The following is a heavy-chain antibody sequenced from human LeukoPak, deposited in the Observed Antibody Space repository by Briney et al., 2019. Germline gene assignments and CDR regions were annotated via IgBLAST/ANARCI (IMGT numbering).Heavy chain of an antibody. CDR1: GGSFSGYY. J-gene: IGHJ6*03. CDR2: INHSGST. V-gene: IGHV4-34*01. D-gene: IGHD3-10*01. Sequence: SETLSLTCAVYGGSFSGYYWSWIRQPPGKGLEWIGEINHSGSTNYNPSLKSRVTISVDTSKNQFSLKLSSVTAADTAVYCCARRPPRGANTIYYYYYMDVWGKGTTVTISS. CDR3: ARRPPRGANTIYYYYYMDV.